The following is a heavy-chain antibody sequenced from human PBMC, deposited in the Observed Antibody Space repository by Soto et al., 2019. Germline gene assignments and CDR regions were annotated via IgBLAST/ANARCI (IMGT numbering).Heavy chain of an antibody. D-gene: IGHD1-26*01. CDR2: INNSGST. J-gene: IGHJ4*02. Sequence: QVQLQQWGAGLLKPSEALSLTCAVYGGSFSGYYWSWIRQPPGKGLEWIGEINNSGSTNYNPSLKSRVTISVDTSKNQFSLKLSSVTAADTAVYYCARGRGFRLWELFFDYWGQGTLVTVSS. CDR1: GGSFSGYY. V-gene: IGHV4-34*01. CDR3: ARGRGFRLWELFFDY.